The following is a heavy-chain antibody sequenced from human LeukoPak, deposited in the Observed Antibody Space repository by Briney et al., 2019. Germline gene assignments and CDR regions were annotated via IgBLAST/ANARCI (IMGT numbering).Heavy chain of an antibody. CDR1: GGSISSSSYY. CDR3: ATRVAAAAAPDY. V-gene: IGHV4-39*07. J-gene: IGHJ4*02. Sequence: SETLSLTCTVSGGSISSSSYYWGWIRQPPGKGLEWIGEINHSGSTNYNPSLKSRVTISVDTSKNQFSLKLSSVTAADTAVYYCATRVAAAAAPDYWGQGTLVTVSS. CDR2: INHSGST. D-gene: IGHD6-13*01.